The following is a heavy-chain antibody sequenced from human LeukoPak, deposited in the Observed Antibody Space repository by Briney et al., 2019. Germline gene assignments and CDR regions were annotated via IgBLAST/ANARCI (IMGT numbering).Heavy chain of an antibody. Sequence: SETLSLTCTVSGGSISSGDYYWSWIRQPPGKGLEWIGYIYYSGSTYYNPSLKSRVTMSVDTSKNQFSLKLSSVTAADTAVYYCAREISSSSSYYYYYMDVWGKGTTVTVSS. J-gene: IGHJ6*03. D-gene: IGHD6-6*01. CDR3: AREISSSSSYYYYYMDV. CDR1: GGSISSGDYY. CDR2: IYYSGST. V-gene: IGHV4-30-4*08.